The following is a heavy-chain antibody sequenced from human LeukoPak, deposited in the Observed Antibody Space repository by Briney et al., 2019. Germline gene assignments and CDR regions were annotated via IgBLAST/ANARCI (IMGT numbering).Heavy chain of an antibody. CDR2: ISSSGSTI. V-gene: IGHV3-11*01. CDR3: AKVLVGTGPNAFDI. D-gene: IGHD1-14*01. J-gene: IGHJ3*02. Sequence: GGSLRLSCAASGFTFSDFYMSWIRQAPGKGLEWVSYISSSGSTIYYADSVKGRFTISRDNSKNTLYLQMNSLRAEDTAVYYCAKVLVGTGPNAFDIWGQGTMVTVSS. CDR1: GFTFSDFY.